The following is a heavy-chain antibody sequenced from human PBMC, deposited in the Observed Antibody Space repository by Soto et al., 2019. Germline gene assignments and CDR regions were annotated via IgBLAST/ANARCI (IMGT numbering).Heavy chain of an antibody. J-gene: IGHJ5*02. CDR2: LNAHSGCA. V-gene: IGHV1-2*02. D-gene: IGHD6-6*01. CDR3: AKDLTRQLAYWLDP. Sequence: GASVKVSCKASGFSFTGYYIHWLRPAPGQGLEWMGWLNAHSGCAEYAQKFQGRVTLTRDTSIATYYLTLTSLTSDDTALYYCAKDLTRQLAYWLDPWGQGTQVTVSS. CDR1: GFSFTGYY.